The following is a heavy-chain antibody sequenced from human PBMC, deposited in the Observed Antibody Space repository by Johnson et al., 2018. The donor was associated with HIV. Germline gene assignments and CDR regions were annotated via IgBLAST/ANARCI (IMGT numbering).Heavy chain of an antibody. V-gene: IGHV3-30*02. J-gene: IGHJ3*01. Sequence: VESGGSLRLSCAASGFTFRSNGMHWVRQAPGKGLEWVTFIQYDGRTEHYADSVKGRFTISRDNSKNTLYLQMNSLRAEDTAVYYCAKLRWAWGAAFDVWGQGTMVTVSS. CDR2: IQYDGRTE. D-gene: IGHD3-16*01. CDR3: AKLRWAWGAAFDV. CDR1: GFTFRSNG.